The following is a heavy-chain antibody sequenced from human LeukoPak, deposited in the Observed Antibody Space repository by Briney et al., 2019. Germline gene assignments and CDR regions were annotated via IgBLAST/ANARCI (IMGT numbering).Heavy chain of an antibody. D-gene: IGHD6-13*01. CDR2: IYYSGST. CDR1: GGSISSYY. Sequence: SETLSLTCTVSGGSISSYYWSWIRQPPGKGLEWIGYIYYSGSTNYNPSLKSRVTISVDTSKNQFSLKLSSVTAADTAVYYCARHRKGAAANFDYWGQGTLVTVSS. CDR3: ARHRKGAAANFDY. J-gene: IGHJ4*02. V-gene: IGHV4-59*08.